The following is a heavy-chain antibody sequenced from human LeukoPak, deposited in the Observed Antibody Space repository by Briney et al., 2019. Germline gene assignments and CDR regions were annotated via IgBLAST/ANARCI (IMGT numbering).Heavy chain of an antibody. CDR2: INPSGGST. CDR3: ARSRIEYYYDSSGYYPYYYYYYMDV. D-gene: IGHD3-22*01. Sequence: ASVKVYCKASGYTFTSYYMHWVRQAPGQGLEWMGLINPSGGSTSYAQKFQGRVTMTRDTSTSTAYMELSSLRSEDTAVYYCARSRIEYYYDSSGYYPYYYYYYMDVWGKGTTVTVSS. CDR1: GYTFTSYY. V-gene: IGHV1-46*03. J-gene: IGHJ6*03.